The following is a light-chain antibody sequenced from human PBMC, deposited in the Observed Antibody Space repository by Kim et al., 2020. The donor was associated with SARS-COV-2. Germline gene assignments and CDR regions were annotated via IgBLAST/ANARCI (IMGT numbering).Light chain of an antibody. Sequence: SSELTQDPAVSVALGQTVRITCQGDSLRSYYASWYQQKPGQAPVLVIYGKNNRPSGIPDRFSASSSGNTASLTITGAQAEDEADYYCHSRDSSSNHHVFGTGTKVTVL. V-gene: IGLV3-19*01. CDR2: GKN. J-gene: IGLJ1*01. CDR3: HSRDSSSNHHV. CDR1: SLRSYY.